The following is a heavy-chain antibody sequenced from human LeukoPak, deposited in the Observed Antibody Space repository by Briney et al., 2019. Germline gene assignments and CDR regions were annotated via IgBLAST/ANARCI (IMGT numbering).Heavy chain of an antibody. CDR1: GFTFHHYS. J-gene: IGHJ4*02. CDR3: AKDGKNYFDY. Sequence: PGGSLRLSCAASGFTFHHYSMHWVRQPPGKGLEWVSLISWDGGITYYADSVRGRFTISRDNSKNSLSLEMNSLRTEDTALYYCAKDGKNYFDYWGQGTLVTVSS. V-gene: IGHV3-43*01. CDR2: ISWDGGIT.